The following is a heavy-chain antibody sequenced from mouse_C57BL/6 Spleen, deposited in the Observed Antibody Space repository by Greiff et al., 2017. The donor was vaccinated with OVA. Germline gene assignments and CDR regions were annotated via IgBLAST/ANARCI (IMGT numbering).Heavy chain of an antibody. Sequence: QVQLQQSGAELARPGASVKLSCKASGYTFTSYGISWVKQRTGQGLEWIGEIYPRSGNTYYNEKFKGKATLTADKSSSTAYMELRSLTSEDSAVYFCARGDYYCSSFFVQWGKGTLLSVCA. D-gene: IGHD1-1*01. CDR2: IYPRSGNT. CDR3: ARGDYYCSSFFVQ. V-gene: IGHV1-81*01. CDR1: GYTFTSYG. J-gene: IGHJ3*02.